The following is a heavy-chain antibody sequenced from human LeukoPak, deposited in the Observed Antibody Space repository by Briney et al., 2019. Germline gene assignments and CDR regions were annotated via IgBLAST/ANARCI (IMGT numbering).Heavy chain of an antibody. J-gene: IGHJ4*02. D-gene: IGHD5-12*01. CDR1: GYTFTSYG. Sequence: ASVKVSCKASGYTFTSYGISWVRQAPGQGLEWMGWISAYSTYNGNTNYAQKFQGRVTMTTDTSTSTAYMELRSLRSDDTAVYYCTRDLGQWLLQGIFFDYWGQGTLVTVSS. CDR2: ISAYSTYNGNT. V-gene: IGHV1-18*01. CDR3: TRDLGQWLLQGIFFDY.